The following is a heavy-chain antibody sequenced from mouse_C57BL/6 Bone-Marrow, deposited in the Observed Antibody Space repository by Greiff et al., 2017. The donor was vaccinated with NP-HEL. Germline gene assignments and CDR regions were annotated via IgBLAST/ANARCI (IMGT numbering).Heavy chain of an antibody. CDR2: ISYDGSN. D-gene: IGHD4-1*01. CDR1: GYSITSGYY. Sequence: VQLKESGPGLVKPSQSLSLTCSVTGYSITSGYYWNWIRQFPGNKLEWMGYISYDGSNNYNPSLKNRISITRDTSKNQFFLKLNSVTTEDTATYYCARETGMFFDYWGQGTTLTVSS. V-gene: IGHV3-6*01. J-gene: IGHJ2*01. CDR3: ARETGMFFDY.